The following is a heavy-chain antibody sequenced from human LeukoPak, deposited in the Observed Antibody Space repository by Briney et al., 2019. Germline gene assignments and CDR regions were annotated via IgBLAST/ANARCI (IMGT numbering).Heavy chain of an antibody. CDR3: ARRLPAAALDDYYGMDV. CDR1: GFTFSSYE. J-gene: IGHJ6*04. Sequence: GGSLRLSCAASGFTFSSYEMNWVRQAPGQGLEWVSCISSSGSTTYYADSVKGRFTISRDNAKNTLYLPMNSLRAEHTAVYYCARRLPAAALDDYYGMDVWGKGTTITVSS. V-gene: IGHV3-48*03. CDR2: ISSSGSTT. D-gene: IGHD2-2*01.